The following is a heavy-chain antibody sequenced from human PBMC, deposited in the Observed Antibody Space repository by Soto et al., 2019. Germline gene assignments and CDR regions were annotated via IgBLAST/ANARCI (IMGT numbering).Heavy chain of an antibody. CDR3: TTHYGDYRPGGY. CDR1: GFTFSSAW. D-gene: IGHD4-17*01. J-gene: IGHJ4*02. V-gene: IGHV3-15*07. Sequence: EVQVVESGGGLVKPGGSLRLSCEASGFTFSSAWMNWVRQAPGKGLEWVGRVKSKTEGGTTDYAAPVKGRFTIARDDSKNTLSLQMDSLKIEDTAVYYCTTHYGDYRPGGYWGQGALVTVAS. CDR2: VKSKTEGGTT.